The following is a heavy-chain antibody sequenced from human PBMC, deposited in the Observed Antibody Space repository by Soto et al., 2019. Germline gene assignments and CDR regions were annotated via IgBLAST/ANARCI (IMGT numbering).Heavy chain of an antibody. CDR2: INHSGST. V-gene: IGHV4-34*01. Sequence: PSETLSLTCAVYGGSFSGYYWSWIRQPPGKGLEWIGEINHSGSTNYNPSLKSRVTISVDTSKNQFSLKLSSVTAADTAVYYCARLTRDRAPGEDIWGQGTMVTAS. CDR3: ARLTRDRAPGEDI. J-gene: IGHJ3*02. CDR1: GGSFSGYY. D-gene: IGHD3-10*01.